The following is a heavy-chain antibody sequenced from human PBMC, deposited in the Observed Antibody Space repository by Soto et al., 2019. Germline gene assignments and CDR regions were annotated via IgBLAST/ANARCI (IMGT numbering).Heavy chain of an antibody. V-gene: IGHV1-69*13. CDR1: GGTFSSYA. CDR2: IIPIFGTA. CDR3: ARCRGYSFTTPNYGMDV. D-gene: IGHD5-18*01. Sequence: WASVKVSCKASGGTFSSYAISWVRQAPGQGLEWMGGIIPIFGTANYAQKFQGRVTITADESTSTAYMELSSLRSEDTAVYYCARCRGYSFTTPNYGMDVWGQGTTVTVSS. J-gene: IGHJ6*02.